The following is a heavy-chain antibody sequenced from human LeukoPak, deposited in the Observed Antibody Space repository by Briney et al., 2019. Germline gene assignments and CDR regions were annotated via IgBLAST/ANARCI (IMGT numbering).Heavy chain of an antibody. CDR2: IRQDRSEK. J-gene: IGHJ4*02. Sequence: GGSLRLSCAASGLTFGSYWMSWVRQAPGKGLEWVANIRQDRSEKYYVDSVKGRFTISRDNAKNSLYLQMNSLRAEDTAVYYCARGRRHYGSGSYPVDYWGQRTLVTVSS. V-gene: IGHV3-7*03. CDR1: GLTFGSYW. D-gene: IGHD3-10*01. CDR3: ARGRRHYGSGSYPVDY.